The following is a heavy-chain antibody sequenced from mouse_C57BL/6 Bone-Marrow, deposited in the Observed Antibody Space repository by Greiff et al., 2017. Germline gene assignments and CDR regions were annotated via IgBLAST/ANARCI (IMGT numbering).Heavy chain of an antibody. CDR1: GYTFTSYW. CDR3: KNVYYYGRYFDY. V-gene: IGHV1-59*01. Sequence: VQLQQPGAELVRPGTSVKLSCKASGYTFTSYWMHWVKQRPGQGLEWIGVIDPSDSYTNYNQKFKGKATLTVDKSSSTAYMQLSSLTSEDSAVYYCKNVYYYGRYFDYWGQGTTLTVSS. D-gene: IGHD1-1*01. CDR2: IDPSDSYT. J-gene: IGHJ2*01.